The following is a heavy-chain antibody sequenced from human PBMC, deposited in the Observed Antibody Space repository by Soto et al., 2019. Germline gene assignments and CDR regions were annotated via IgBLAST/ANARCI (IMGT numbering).Heavy chain of an antibody. D-gene: IGHD3-10*01. V-gene: IGHV4-59*12. CDR3: ARVPTYYGSGSYEFDP. Sequence: SETLSLTCTVSGGSISGYYWIWIRQSPGKGLEWVGYIHHTGSTNYNPSLKSRVTISVDTSKNQFSLKLSSVTAADTAVYYCARVPTYYGSGSYEFDPWGQGTLVTVSS. J-gene: IGHJ5*02. CDR2: IHHTGST. CDR1: GGSISGYY.